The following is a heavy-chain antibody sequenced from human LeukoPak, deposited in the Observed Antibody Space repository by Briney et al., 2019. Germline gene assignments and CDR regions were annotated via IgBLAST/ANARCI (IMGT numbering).Heavy chain of an antibody. J-gene: IGHJ4*02. Sequence: GGSLRLSCAASGFTFSSYWMSWVRQAPGKRLEWVANINQDGSEKYYVDSVKGRFIISRDNARNALFLQMNILTAEDTAIYYCVREGAYSTSSPAGYWGQGTLVSVSS. V-gene: IGHV3-7*01. CDR2: INQDGSEK. CDR3: VREGAYSTSSPAGY. D-gene: IGHD6-6*01. CDR1: GFTFSSYW.